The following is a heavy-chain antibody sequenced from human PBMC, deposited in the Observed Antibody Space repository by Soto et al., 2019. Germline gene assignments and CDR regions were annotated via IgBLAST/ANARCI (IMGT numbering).Heavy chain of an antibody. CDR3: ARGWVDGVHFDN. J-gene: IGHJ4*02. CDR1: RFTVSDYE. Sequence: GSLRLSCAASRFTVSDYEMHWVRQTPEKGLEWVSSIDRSGSATYYADSVRGRFTFSRDSAKNSLYLQMNSLRVEDTAVYYCARGWVDGVHFDNWGQGTLVTVSS. V-gene: IGHV3-48*03. D-gene: IGHD1-1*01. CDR2: IDRSGSAT.